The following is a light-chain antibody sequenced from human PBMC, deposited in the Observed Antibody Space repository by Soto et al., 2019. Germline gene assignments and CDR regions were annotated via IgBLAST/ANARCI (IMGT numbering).Light chain of an antibody. V-gene: IGKV2D-29*02. Sequence: DVVMTQTPLSLSVAPGQPASISCKSSQSLLHITGETFIFWYLQKPGQSPQLLIYEVSTRVSGVPDGFSGSGSWTDFTLEISRVETDDVGIYYCMQSTQLPPTFGQGTRLGIE. J-gene: IGKJ5*01. CDR1: QSLLHITGETF. CDR2: EVS. CDR3: MQSTQLPPT.